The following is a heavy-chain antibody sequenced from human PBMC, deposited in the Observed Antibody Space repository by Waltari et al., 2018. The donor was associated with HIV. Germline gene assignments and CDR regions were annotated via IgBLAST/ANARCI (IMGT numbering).Heavy chain of an antibody. Sequence: QVQLVQSGAEVKKPGSSVKVSCKASGGTFSSYAISWVRQAPGQGLEWMGGIIPTFGKANYAQKFRAGVTITADNSTSPASLRLSGLGSEDTAVYYVAEDEYDFWGGYRDYYYVMDVWGQGTTFPVSS. CDR3: AEDEYDFWGGYRDYYYVMDV. CDR2: IIPTFGKA. D-gene: IGHD3-3*01. V-gene: IGHV1-69*06. J-gene: IGHJ6*02. CDR1: GGTFSSYA.